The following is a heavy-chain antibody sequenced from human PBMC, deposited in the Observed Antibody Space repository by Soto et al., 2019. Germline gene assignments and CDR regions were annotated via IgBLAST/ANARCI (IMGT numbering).Heavy chain of an antibody. Sequence: WGSLGLSWSTSGFTIRGNDVSLVRQAPGKGLEWVSVIYSGGSTYYADSVKGRFTISRHNSKNTLYLQMNSLRAEDTAVYYCARDRSTYAFDIWGQGTMVTVSS. CDR2: IYSGGST. J-gene: IGHJ3*02. CDR3: ARDRSTYAFDI. V-gene: IGHV3-53*04. D-gene: IGHD3-16*01. CDR1: GFTIRGND.